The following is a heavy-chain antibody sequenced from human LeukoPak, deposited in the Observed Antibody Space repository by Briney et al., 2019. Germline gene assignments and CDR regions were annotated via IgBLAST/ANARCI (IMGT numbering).Heavy chain of an antibody. V-gene: IGHV1-2*04. CDR3: ARVAPGTAMVFDY. D-gene: IGHD5-18*01. Sequence: EASVKVSCKASGYTFTGYYMHWVRQAPGQGLEWMGWINPNSGGTNYAQKFQGWVTMTRDTSISTAYMELSRLRSDDTAVYYCARVAPGTAMVFDYWAREPWSPSPQ. CDR1: GYTFTGYY. CDR2: INPNSGGT. J-gene: IGHJ4*02.